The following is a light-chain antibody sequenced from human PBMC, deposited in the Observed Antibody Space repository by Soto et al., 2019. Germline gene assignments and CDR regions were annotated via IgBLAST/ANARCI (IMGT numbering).Light chain of an antibody. J-gene: IGKJ4*01. CDR3: QQYGSSPLT. Sequence: VLTQSRATLSLSPGERATLACWASRSVNNYLAWYQQKPGRAPRLLIYDASIRPTGIPARFSGSGSGTDFTLTISRLEPEDFAVYYCQQYGSSPLTFGGGTKVDI. V-gene: IGKV3D-20*01. CDR2: DAS. CDR1: RSVNNY.